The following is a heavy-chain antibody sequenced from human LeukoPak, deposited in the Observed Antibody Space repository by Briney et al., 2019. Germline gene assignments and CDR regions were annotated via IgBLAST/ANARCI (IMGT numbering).Heavy chain of an antibody. J-gene: IGHJ6*02. CDR2: IYTSGST. V-gene: IGHV4-4*07. CDR3: ARDLGYCSSTSCYYYYGMDV. Sequence: SETLSLTCTASGGSISSYYWSWIRQPAGKGLEWIGRIYTSGSTNYNPSLKSRVTMSVDTSKNQFSLKLSSVTAADTAVYYCARDLGYCSSTSCYYYYGMDVWGQGTTVTVSS. D-gene: IGHD2-2*01. CDR1: GGSISSYY.